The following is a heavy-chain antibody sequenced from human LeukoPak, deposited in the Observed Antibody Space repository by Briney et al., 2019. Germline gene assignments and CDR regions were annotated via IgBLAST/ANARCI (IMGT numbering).Heavy chain of an antibody. CDR2: SSGSGGST. D-gene: IGHD3-22*01. CDR1: GFTFSSYA. Sequence: PGGSLRLSCAASGFTFSSYAMSWVRQAPGKGLEWVSASSGSGGSTYYADSVKGRSTISRDNSKNTPYLQMNSLRAEDTAVYYCAKGPAFYYDSSGSYFDFWGQGTLVTVSS. CDR3: AKGPAFYYDSSGSYFDF. V-gene: IGHV3-23*01. J-gene: IGHJ4*02.